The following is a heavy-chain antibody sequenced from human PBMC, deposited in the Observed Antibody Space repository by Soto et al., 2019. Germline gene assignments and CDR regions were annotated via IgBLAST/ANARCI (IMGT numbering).Heavy chain of an antibody. Sequence: SETLSLTCSVSGDSINSDNYYWGWIRQPPGKGLEWIGSIYYRGNTYYNPSLKTRVTISLDKSKSQFSLKLNSVTAADSAVYFCARLEGLATISYYFDYWGQGALVTVSS. D-gene: IGHD3-9*01. CDR1: GDSINSDNYY. J-gene: IGHJ4*02. CDR2: IYYRGNT. V-gene: IGHV4-39*01. CDR3: ARLEGLATISYYFDY.